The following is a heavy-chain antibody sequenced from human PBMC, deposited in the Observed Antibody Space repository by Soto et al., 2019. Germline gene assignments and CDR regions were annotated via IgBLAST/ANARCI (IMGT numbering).Heavy chain of an antibody. J-gene: IGHJ4*02. CDR2: ISPKSGGT. D-gene: IGHD6-19*01. CDR3: ARPPGYISDSYYFDL. V-gene: IGHV1-2*02. Sequence: QVQLVQSGAEVKKPGASVKVSCEASGYTFIDYYMHWVRQAPGQGFEWMGRISPKSGGTNYAQKFQGRVTMTWDTSLNTAYMELSSLMSENTAVYYCARPPGYISDSYYFDLWGQGTLVTVSS. CDR1: GYTFIDYY.